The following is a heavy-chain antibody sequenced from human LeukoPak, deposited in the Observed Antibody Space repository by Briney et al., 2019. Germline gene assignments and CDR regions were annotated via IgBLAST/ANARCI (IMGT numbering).Heavy chain of an antibody. Sequence: GGSLRLSCAASGFTFSSYSMNWVRQAPGKGLEWVSSINTRSYIYSADSVKGRFTISRDNDKNSLYLQMNSLTGEDTALYYCARDGTTNRYNWFDSWGQGTLVTVSS. V-gene: IGHV3-21*01. CDR3: ARDGTTNRYNWFDS. D-gene: IGHD2-8*01. J-gene: IGHJ5*01. CDR2: INTRSYI. CDR1: GFTFSSYS.